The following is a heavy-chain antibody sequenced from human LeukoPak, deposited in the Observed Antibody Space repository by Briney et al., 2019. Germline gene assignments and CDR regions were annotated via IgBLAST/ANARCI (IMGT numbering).Heavy chain of an antibody. D-gene: IGHD6-19*01. Sequence: GGSLRLSCAASGFTSSSYAMSWVRQAPGKGLEWVSAISGSGGSAYYADSVKGRFTISRDNSKNTLYLQMNSLRAEDTAVYYCAKGEQWLVHTDYWGQGTLVTVSS. CDR2: ISGSGGSA. CDR3: AKGEQWLVHTDY. J-gene: IGHJ4*02. CDR1: GFTSSSYA. V-gene: IGHV3-23*01.